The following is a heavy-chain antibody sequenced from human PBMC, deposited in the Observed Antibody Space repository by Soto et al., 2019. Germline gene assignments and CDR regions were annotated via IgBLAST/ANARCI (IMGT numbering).Heavy chain of an antibody. J-gene: IGHJ4*02. CDR2: IVPIFGPE. D-gene: IGHD6-19*01. Sequence: QVRLVQSGPEVRKPGFSVKVSCKASGASFTTSAISWVRQAPGQGLEWMGGIVPIFGPEKYAPKFQGRVTISADESTNTFYMELGSLRSEDTAVYYCARGLEYSTGWHYFDSWGQGTLVTVSS. CDR1: GASFTTSA. CDR3: ARGLEYSTGWHYFDS. V-gene: IGHV1-69*01.